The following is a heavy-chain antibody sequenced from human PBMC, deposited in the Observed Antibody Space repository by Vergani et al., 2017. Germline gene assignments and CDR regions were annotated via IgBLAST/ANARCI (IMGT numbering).Heavy chain of an antibody. CDR2: INPSGGST. Sequence: QVRLVQSGAEVTKPGSSVKISCSAHGGTFDTYAMNWVRQAPGQGLEWMGIINPSGGSTSYAQKFQGRVTMTRDTSKSTVYMELSSLRSEDTAVYYCTRGWYYDSIAYWAYWGQETLVTVSS. D-gene: IGHD3-22*01. CDR1: GGTFDTYA. CDR3: TRGWYYDSIAYWAY. V-gene: IGHV1-46*02. J-gene: IGHJ4*02.